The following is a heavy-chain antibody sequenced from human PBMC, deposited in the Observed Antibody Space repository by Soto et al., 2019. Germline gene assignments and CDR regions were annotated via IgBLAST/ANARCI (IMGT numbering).Heavy chain of an antibody. CDR1: GFTFSTYA. CDR2: LTPSGGET. J-gene: IGHJ3*02. V-gene: IGHV3-23*01. D-gene: IGHD4-17*01. CDR3: AHPRGYGVFDAYDI. Sequence: GSLRLSCVASGFTFSTYAMSWVRQAPGKGLEWVSALTPSGGETYYADSVKGRFTISRDNSMNALYLQMNSLRIEDTAVYYCAHPRGYGVFDAYDIWGQGTMVTVSS.